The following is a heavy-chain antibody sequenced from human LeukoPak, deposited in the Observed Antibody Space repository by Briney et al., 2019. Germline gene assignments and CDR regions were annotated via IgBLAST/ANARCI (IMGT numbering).Heavy chain of an antibody. J-gene: IGHJ6*02. CDR1: GFTLRVNY. CDR3: ARCKGGWSDHFYGMDV. V-gene: IGHV3-53*01. D-gene: IGHD6-19*01. Sequence: PGGSLRLSCVASGFTLRVNYMTWIRQTPGRGLEWVSVIYSDGTTKYADSAKGRFTISRDNSKSMVYLQMDRLRAKDTAVYYCARCKGGWSDHFYGMDVWGQGTTVTVSS. CDR2: IYSDGTT.